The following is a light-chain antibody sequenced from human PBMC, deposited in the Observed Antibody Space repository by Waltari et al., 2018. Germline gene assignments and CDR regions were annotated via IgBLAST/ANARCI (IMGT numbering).Light chain of an antibody. CDR3: QQYYDYPLN. Sequence: DIQMTQSPSTVSASLGDRVTITCRASQNLNNFLSWYQQKPGAVPNLLIYVASTLERGVPSRFSRSGSGTHFTLTISGLQPDDFATYYCQQYYDYPLNFGQGTRL. V-gene: IGKV1-5*01. CDR2: VAS. J-gene: IGKJ5*01. CDR1: QNLNNF.